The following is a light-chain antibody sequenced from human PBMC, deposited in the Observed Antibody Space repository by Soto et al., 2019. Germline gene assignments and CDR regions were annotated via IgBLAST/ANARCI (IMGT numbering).Light chain of an antibody. CDR2: EVT. V-gene: IGLV2-8*01. J-gene: IGLJ2*01. Sequence: QSALTQPPSASGSPGQSVTISCTGTSSDVGGHNFVSWYHQHPGKAPKFLIYEVTKRPSGVPDRFSGSKSGITASLTVSGLQADDEAYYYCSAYAGNNNPVIFGGGTKVTVL. CDR1: SSDVGGHNF. CDR3: SAYAGNNNPVI.